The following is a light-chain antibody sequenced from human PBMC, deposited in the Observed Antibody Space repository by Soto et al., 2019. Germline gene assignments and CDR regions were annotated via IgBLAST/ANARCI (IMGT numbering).Light chain of an antibody. Sequence: QLVLTQSPSASASLGASVKLTCTLSSGHSDYGIAWHQQQPDKGPRYLMKLNRDGSHNKGDGIPDRFSGSSSGAERYLTIPGSQSNDEADYYCRAWDTVGVFGGGTKLTVL. CDR2: LNRDGSH. CDR1: SGHSDYG. J-gene: IGLJ2*01. V-gene: IGLV4-69*01. CDR3: RAWDTVGV.